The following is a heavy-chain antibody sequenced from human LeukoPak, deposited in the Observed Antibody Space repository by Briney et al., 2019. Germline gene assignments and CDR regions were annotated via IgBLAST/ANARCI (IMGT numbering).Heavy chain of an antibody. CDR1: GGSISSGSYY. CDR3: ARGLWFGDENPPYFDY. J-gene: IGHJ4*02. V-gene: IGHV4-61*02. Sequence: SETLSLTCTVSGGSISSGSYYWTWIRQPAGKGLEWIGRIYTSGSTNYNPSLKSRVTISVDTSKNQFSLRLSSVTAADTAVYYCARGLWFGDENPPYFDYWGQGILVTVSS. CDR2: IYTSGST. D-gene: IGHD3-10*01.